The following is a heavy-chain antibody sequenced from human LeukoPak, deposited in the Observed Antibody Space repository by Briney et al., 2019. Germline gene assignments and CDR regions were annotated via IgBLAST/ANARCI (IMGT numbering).Heavy chain of an antibody. CDR2: IYTSGST. Sequence: SETLSLTCTVSGGSISSGSYYWSWIRQPAGKGLEWIGRIYTSGSTNYNPSLKSRVTMSVDTSKNQFSLKLSSVTAADTAVYYCARSAAGIAAAGPERDFDYWGQGTLVTVSS. J-gene: IGHJ4*02. D-gene: IGHD6-13*01. V-gene: IGHV4-61*02. CDR3: ARSAAGIAAAGPERDFDY. CDR1: GGSISSGSYY.